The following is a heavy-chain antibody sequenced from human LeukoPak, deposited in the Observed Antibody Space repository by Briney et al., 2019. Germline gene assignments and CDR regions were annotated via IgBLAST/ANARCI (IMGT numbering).Heavy chain of an antibody. Sequence: GGSLRLSCAASGFTFTTYGMHWVRQAPGKGLEWVAVNWFDGSNKNYADSVKGRFTISRDNSKNTLYLQMNSLRAEDTAVYYCPRDWGYCSGGSCPLDYWGQGSLVTVSS. CDR2: NWFDGSNK. D-gene: IGHD2-15*01. J-gene: IGHJ4*02. CDR1: GFTFTTYG. V-gene: IGHV3-33*01. CDR3: PRDWGYCSGGSCPLDY.